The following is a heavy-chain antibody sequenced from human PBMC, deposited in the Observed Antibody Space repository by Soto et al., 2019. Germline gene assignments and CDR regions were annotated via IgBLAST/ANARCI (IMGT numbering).Heavy chain of an antibody. D-gene: IGHD3-22*01. Sequence: GGSLRLSCAASGFTFSSYWMHWVRQAPGKGLVWVSRINSDGSSTSYADSVKGRFTISRDNAKNTLYLQMNSLRAEDTAVYYCEREEKYYYDRTGYYGGGAFDNWGQGTMVTVSS. CDR1: GFTFSSYW. V-gene: IGHV3-74*01. CDR2: INSDGSST. CDR3: EREEKYYYDRTGYYGGGAFDN. J-gene: IGHJ3*02.